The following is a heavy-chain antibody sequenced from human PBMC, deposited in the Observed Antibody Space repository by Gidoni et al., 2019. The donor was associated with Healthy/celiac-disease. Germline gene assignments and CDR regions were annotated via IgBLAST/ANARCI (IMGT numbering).Heavy chain of an antibody. CDR2: ITQDGSEK. V-gene: IGHV3-7*03. CDR3: ARESGDGYNYGYFDY. Sequence: EVQLVESGGGLVQPGGALRLSCAASGFTFSSYWMSWVRQAPGKGLEWVANITQDGSEKYYVDSVKGRFTISRDNAKNSLYLQMNSLRAEDTAVYYCARESGDGYNYGYFDYWGQGTLVTVSS. CDR1: GFTFSSYW. J-gene: IGHJ4*02. D-gene: IGHD5-12*01.